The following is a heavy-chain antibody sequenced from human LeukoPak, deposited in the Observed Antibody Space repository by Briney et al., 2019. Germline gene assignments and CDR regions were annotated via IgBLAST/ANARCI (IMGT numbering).Heavy chain of an antibody. Sequence: PGGSLRLSCAASGFTFSSYSMNWVRQAPGKGLEWVSSISSSSSYIYYADSVEGRFTISRDNAKNSLYLQMNSLRAEDTAVYYCARKVSYKYYFDYWGQGTLVTVSS. D-gene: IGHD3-10*01. CDR1: GFTFSSYS. CDR3: ARKVSYKYYFDY. V-gene: IGHV3-21*01. CDR2: ISSSSSYI. J-gene: IGHJ4*02.